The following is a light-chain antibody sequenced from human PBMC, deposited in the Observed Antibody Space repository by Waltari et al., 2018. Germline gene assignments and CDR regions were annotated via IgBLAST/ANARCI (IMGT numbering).Light chain of an antibody. CDR3: QQYNNWPWT. V-gene: IGKV3-15*01. CDR2: DAS. Sequence: EIVMTQSPATLSVSAGERATLSCRASQSVTSNLAWYQQKLGQAPRLLIYDASTRATGVPARFSVSGSGTEFTLTISSLQSEDFALYYCQQYNNWPWTFGQGTKVEIK. CDR1: QSVTSN. J-gene: IGKJ1*01.